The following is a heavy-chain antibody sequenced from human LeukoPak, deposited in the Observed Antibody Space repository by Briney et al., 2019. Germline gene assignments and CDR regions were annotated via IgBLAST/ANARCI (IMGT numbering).Heavy chain of an antibody. J-gene: IGHJ4*02. V-gene: IGHV5-51*01. CDR1: GYSITSYW. CDR3: ARHRIAAAGIDY. Sequence: RAGESLKISCKGSGYSITSYWISWVRQMPRKGLEWMGIIYPGDSDTRYSPSFQGQVTISADKSISTAYLQWSSLKASDTAMYYCARHRIAAAGIDYWGQGTLVTVSS. D-gene: IGHD6-13*01. CDR2: IYPGDSDT.